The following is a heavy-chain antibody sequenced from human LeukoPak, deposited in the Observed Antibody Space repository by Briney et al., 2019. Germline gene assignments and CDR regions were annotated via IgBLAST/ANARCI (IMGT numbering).Heavy chain of an antibody. V-gene: IGHV4-30-4*01. CDR2: IYYSGST. Sequence: SQTLSLTCTVSGGSISSGDYYWSWIRQPPGKGLEWIGYIYYSGSTYYNPSLKSRVTISVDTSKNQFSLKLSSVTAADTAVYYCARDQRTVRGALKDYYYGMDVWGEGTTVTVSS. CDR1: GGSISSGDYY. J-gene: IGHJ6*04. D-gene: IGHD3-10*01. CDR3: ARDQRTVRGALKDYYYGMDV.